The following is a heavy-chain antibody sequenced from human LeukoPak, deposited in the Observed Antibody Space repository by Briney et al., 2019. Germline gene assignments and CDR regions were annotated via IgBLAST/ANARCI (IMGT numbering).Heavy chain of an antibody. J-gene: IGHJ4*02. V-gene: IGHV3-9*01. CDR1: GFTFDDYA. Sequence: GGSLRLSCAASGFTFDDYAMHWVRQAPGKGLEWVSGISWNSGSIGYADSVKGRFTISRDNSKNTLYLQMNSLRAEDTAVYYCARDRLWFGELSWGQGTLVTVSS. D-gene: IGHD3-10*01. CDR3: ARDRLWFGELS. CDR2: ISWNSGSI.